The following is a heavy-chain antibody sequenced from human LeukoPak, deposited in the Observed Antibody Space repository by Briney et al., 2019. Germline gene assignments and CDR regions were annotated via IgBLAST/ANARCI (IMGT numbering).Heavy chain of an antibody. V-gene: IGHV3-30*18. J-gene: IGHJ4*02. CDR3: AKDLAFSGSLDH. Sequence: GRALRLSCVASGSTFGSYGMHWVRQAPGKGLEWVALISTDGRTKFYVDSVKGRFTVSRDNSKNTVYLQMNSLRTDDTAVYYCAKDLAFSGSLDHWGQGTVVSVSS. CDR1: GSTFGSYG. CDR2: ISTDGRTK. D-gene: IGHD1-26*01.